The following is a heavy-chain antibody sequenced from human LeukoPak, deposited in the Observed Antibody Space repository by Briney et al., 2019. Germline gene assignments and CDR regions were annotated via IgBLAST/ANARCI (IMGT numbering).Heavy chain of an antibody. V-gene: IGHV3-33*01. Sequence: GGSLRLSCAASGFTFSAFAMHWVRQAPGKGLEWVAVIWADGSDEYYGESVKGRFTISRSNSRDTLYLQMNDLRAEDTALYYCARESGAGGDFDHWGLGTLVTVSS. CDR2: IWADGSDE. J-gene: IGHJ4*02. CDR3: ARESGAGGDFDH. CDR1: GFTFSAFA. D-gene: IGHD2-21*01.